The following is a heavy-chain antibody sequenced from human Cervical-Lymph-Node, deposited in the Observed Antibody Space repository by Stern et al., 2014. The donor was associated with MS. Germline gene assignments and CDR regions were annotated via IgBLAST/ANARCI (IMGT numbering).Heavy chain of an antibody. CDR3: ASLSPYCSGGSCRDY. D-gene: IGHD2-15*01. Sequence: QVQLQESGPGLVKPSGTLSLTCAVSGGSSSSSNWWSWVRQPPGKGLEWIGEIYHSGSTNYNPSLKSRVTISVDKSKNQFSLKLSSVTAADTAVYYCASLSPYCSGGSCRDYWGQGTLVTVSS. J-gene: IGHJ4*02. CDR2: IYHSGST. V-gene: IGHV4-4*02. CDR1: GGSSSSSNW.